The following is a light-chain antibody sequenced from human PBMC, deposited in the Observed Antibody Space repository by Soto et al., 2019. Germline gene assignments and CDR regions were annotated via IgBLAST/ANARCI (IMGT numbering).Light chain of an antibody. J-gene: IGKJ2*01. CDR2: GAS. V-gene: IGKV3-20*01. CDR1: QIVTSDY. CDR3: QQYGRSPAT. Sequence: EIVLTQSPGTLSLSPGERATLSCRASQIVTSDYLAWYQQKPGQAPRLLIHGASTRASGIPDRFIGSGSGTDFPLTITRLEPEDFAVFHCQQYGRSPATFGQGTKLEIK.